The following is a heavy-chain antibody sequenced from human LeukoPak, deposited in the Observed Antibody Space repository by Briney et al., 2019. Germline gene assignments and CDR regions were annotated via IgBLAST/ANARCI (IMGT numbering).Heavy chain of an antibody. CDR2: IHPNSGGT. V-gene: IGHV1-2*02. CDR1: GYTFTGYY. Sequence: ASVKVSCKASGYTFTGYYMHWVRQAPGQGLEWMGWIHPNSGGTNYAQKFQGRVTMTRDTSISTAYMELSSLRSEDTAVYYCARRDENSWHNYWGQGTWVTVSS. J-gene: IGHJ4*02. CDR3: ARRDENSWHNY. D-gene: IGHD6-13*01.